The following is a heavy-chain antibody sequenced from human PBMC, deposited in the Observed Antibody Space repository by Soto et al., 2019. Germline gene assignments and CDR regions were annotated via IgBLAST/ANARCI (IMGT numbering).Heavy chain of an antibody. V-gene: IGHV3-33*05. Sequence: QVQLVGSGGGVVQPGRSLRLSCAASGFTFSTYGMHWVRQAPGKGLEWVAFIQYHGINKDYADSVKGRFTISRDNSRNTLYLQMNSLRAEDTAVYYCARGLDYDSSGYYLDFWGQGALVTVSS. D-gene: IGHD3-22*01. CDR2: IQYHGINK. CDR3: ARGLDYDSSGYYLDF. CDR1: GFTFSTYG. J-gene: IGHJ4*02.